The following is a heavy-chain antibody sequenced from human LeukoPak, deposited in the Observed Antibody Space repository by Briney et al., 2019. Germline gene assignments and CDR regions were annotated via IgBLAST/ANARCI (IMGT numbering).Heavy chain of an antibody. CDR2: IYYSGST. CDR1: GGSISSSSYY. D-gene: IGHD6-19*01. V-gene: IGHV4-39*07. J-gene: IGHJ5*02. Sequence: SETLSLTCTVSGGSISSSSYYWGWIRQPPGKGLEWIGSIYYSGSTYYNPSLKSRVTISVDTSKNQFSLKLSSVTAADTAVYYCARGRIAVASRWFDPWGQGTLVTVSS. CDR3: ARGRIAVASRWFDP.